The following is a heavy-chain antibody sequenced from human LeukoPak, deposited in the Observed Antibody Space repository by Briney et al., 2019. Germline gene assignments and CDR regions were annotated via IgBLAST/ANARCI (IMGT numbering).Heavy chain of an antibody. CDR2: INPNSGGT. CDR1: GYTFTGYY. CDR3: ARADETGTYFDY. V-gene: IGHV1-2*02. D-gene: IGHD1-7*01. J-gene: IGHJ4*02. Sequence: ASVKASCKASGYTFTGYYMHWVRQAPGQGLEWMGWINPNSGGTNYAQKFQGRVTMTRDTSISTAYMELSRLRSDDTAVYYCARADETGTYFDYWGQGTLVTVSS.